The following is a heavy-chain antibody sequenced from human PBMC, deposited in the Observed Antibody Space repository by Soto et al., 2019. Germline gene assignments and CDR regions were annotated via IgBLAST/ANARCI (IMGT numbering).Heavy chain of an antibody. CDR2: ISSNGGST. V-gene: IGHV3-64D*06. Sequence: PGGFLRLSCSASGFTFSSYAMHWVRQAPGKGLEYVSSISSNGGSTYYADSVKGRFTSSRDNSKNTLYLQMSSLRAEDSAVYYCVKDGPGGSGLFDYWGQGTLVTVSS. D-gene: IGHD2-15*01. CDR1: GFTFSSYA. J-gene: IGHJ4*02. CDR3: VKDGPGGSGLFDY.